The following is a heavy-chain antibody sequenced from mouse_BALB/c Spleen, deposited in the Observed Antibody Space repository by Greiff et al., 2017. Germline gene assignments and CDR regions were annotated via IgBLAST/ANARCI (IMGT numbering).Heavy chain of an antibody. CDR1: GFTFSSFG. D-gene: IGHD1-1*01. Sequence: EVKLVESGGGLVQPGGSRKLSCAASGFTFSSFGMHWVRQAPEKGLEWVAYISSGSSTIYYADTVKGRFTISRDNPKNTLFLQMTSLRSEDTAMYYCARVYGSSYWFAYWGQGTLVTVSA. CDR2: ISSGSSTI. CDR3: ARVYGSSYWFAY. V-gene: IGHV5-17*02. J-gene: IGHJ3*01.